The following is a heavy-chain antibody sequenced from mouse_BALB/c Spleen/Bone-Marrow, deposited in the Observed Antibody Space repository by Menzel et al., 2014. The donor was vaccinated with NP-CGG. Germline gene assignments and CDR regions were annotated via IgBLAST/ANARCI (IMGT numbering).Heavy chain of an antibody. D-gene: IGHD2-14*01. CDR2: ISGYYGDA. V-gene: IGHV1S137*01. J-gene: IGHJ4*01. Sequence: VQLQQSGAELVRPGVSVKISCKGSGYTFTDYAIHWVKQSHAKSLEWIGLISGYYGDAIYNQKFKGKATMTVDKSSSTAYMDLVRLTSEDSAIYYCARSGKVRSAMDYWGQGTSVTVSS. CDR1: GYTFTDYA. CDR3: ARSGKVRSAMDY.